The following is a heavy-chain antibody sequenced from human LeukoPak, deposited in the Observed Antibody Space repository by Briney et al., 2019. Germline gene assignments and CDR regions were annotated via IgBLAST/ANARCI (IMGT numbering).Heavy chain of an antibody. V-gene: IGHV4-31*03. CDR2: IYYSGST. Sequence: PSQTLSLTCTVSGGSISSGGYYWSWIRQRPGKGLEWIGYIYYSGSTYYNPSLKSRVTISVDTSKNQFSLKLSSVTAADTAVYYCARAAPYSNYEGFDYWGQGTLVTVSS. D-gene: IGHD4-11*01. J-gene: IGHJ4*02. CDR3: ARAAPYSNYEGFDY. CDR1: GGSISSGGYY.